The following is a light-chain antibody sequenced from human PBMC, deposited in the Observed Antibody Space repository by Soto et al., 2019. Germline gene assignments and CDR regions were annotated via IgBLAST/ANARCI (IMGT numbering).Light chain of an antibody. V-gene: IGKV1-5*03. Sequence: DIQMTQSPSTLSASVGDRVTITCRASRSISDLLAWYQQKPGKAPKLLIYEASNLKSGVPSRFSGSGSGTEYTLTISSLQPYDFASYYCQQYNCFWTFGQGTKVEIK. CDR1: RSISDL. CDR3: QQYNCFWT. CDR2: EAS. J-gene: IGKJ1*01.